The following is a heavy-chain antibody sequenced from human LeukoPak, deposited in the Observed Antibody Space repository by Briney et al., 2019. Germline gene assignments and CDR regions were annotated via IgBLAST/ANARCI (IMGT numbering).Heavy chain of an antibody. J-gene: IGHJ4*02. Sequence: TPSETLSLTCAVYGGSFSGYYWSWIRQPPGKGLEWIGEINHSGSTNYNPSLKSRVTISVDTSKNQFSLKLSSVTAADTAVYYCARSYGDYFFDYWGQGTLVTVSS. V-gene: IGHV4-34*01. CDR1: GGSFSGYY. CDR3: ARSYGDYFFDY. D-gene: IGHD4-17*01. CDR2: INHSGST.